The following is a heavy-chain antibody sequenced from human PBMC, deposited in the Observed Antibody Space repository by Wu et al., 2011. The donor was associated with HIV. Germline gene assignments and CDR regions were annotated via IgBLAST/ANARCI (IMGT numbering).Heavy chain of an antibody. CDR2: MNPDSGNA. V-gene: IGHV1-8*03. J-gene: IGHJ4*02. Sequence: VKRPGASVQVSCKASGYTFINYDINWVRQATGQGLEWMGWMNPDSGNARYAQKFLGRVSIDADESTNTAYLELSSLRSDDTAIFYCARAGSAWKPFDSWGQGTLVTVSP. CDR1: GYTFINYD. CDR3: ARAGSAWKPFDS. D-gene: IGHD6-19*01.